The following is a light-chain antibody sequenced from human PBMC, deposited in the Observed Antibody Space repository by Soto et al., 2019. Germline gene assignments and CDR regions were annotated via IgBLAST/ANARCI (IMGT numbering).Light chain of an antibody. CDR1: SSHIGAGYD. J-gene: IGLJ3*02. Sequence: QSVLTQPPSVSGAPGQRVTISCTGSSSHIGAGYDVHWYQQLPGTAPKLLIYGNSNRPSGVPDRFSGSKSGTSASLAITGLQAEDEADYYYQSYDSSLSGWVFGGGTKLTVL. V-gene: IGLV1-40*01. CDR3: QSYDSSLSGWV. CDR2: GNS.